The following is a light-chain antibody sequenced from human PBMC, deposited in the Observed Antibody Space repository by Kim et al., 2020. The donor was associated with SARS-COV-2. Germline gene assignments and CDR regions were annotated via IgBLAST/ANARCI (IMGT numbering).Light chain of an antibody. CDR1: SGDVGWYHY. V-gene: IGLV2-11*02. CDR3: CSYACSYTHVV. Sequence: QSVTIYCTGTSGDVGWYHYTSWYQQHPGKGPKLMIYDVAERPSGVPARFSGPRSGNTDSLTISGLQAEDESDYYCCSYACSYTHVVFGGGTQLTVL. J-gene: IGLJ2*01. CDR2: DVA.